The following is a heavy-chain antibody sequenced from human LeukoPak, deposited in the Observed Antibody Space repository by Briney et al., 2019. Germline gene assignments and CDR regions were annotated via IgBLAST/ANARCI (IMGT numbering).Heavy chain of an antibody. D-gene: IGHD2-15*01. CDR1: GDSITNYF. V-gene: IGHV4-59*01. Sequence: PSETLSLTCTVSGDSITNYFWSWIRQPPGKGLERIGYIYYTGNTNYKPSLKSRVTMSVDTSASQFSLRLRSVTAADTAVYYCARGRVAYSAYYFDYWGRGTLVTVSS. CDR2: IYYTGNT. CDR3: ARGRVAYSAYYFDY. J-gene: IGHJ4*02.